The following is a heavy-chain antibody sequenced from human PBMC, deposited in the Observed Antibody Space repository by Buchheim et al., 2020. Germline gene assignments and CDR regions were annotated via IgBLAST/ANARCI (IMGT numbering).Heavy chain of an antibody. D-gene: IGHD4-17*01. Sequence: QVQLQESGPGLVKPSQTLSLTCTVSGGSISSGDYYWSWIRPPPGQGLEWIGYIYYSGSTYYNPSLKSRVTLSVNTPKNQFSLKLSSVTAADTAVYYCARTLFTVTKYYFDYWGQGTL. CDR2: IYYSGST. J-gene: IGHJ4*02. CDR3: ARTLFTVTKYYFDY. CDR1: GGSISSGDYY. V-gene: IGHV4-30-4*01.